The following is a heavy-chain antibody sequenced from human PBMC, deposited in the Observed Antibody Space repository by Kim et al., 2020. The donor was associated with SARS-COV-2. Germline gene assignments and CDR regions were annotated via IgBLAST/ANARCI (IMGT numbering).Heavy chain of an antibody. J-gene: IGHJ4*02. CDR3: ARDGLLGYCSGGSCYSGYFDY. CDR1: GFTFSSYA. Sequence: GGSLRLSCAASGFTFSSYAMHWVRQAPGKGLEWVAVISYDGSNKYYADSVKGRFTISRDNSKNTLYLQMNSLRAEDTAVYYCARDGLLGYCSGGSCYSGYFDYWGQGTLVTVSS. V-gene: IGHV3-30*04. CDR2: ISYDGSNK. D-gene: IGHD2-15*01.